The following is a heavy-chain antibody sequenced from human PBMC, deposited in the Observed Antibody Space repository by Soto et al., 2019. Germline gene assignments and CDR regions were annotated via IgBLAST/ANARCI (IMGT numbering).Heavy chain of an antibody. V-gene: IGHV3-30*14. CDR2: ISSDGSQK. CDR1: GFTFNTYS. Sequence: QVQLVESGGGVVQPGGSLRLSCVASGFTFNTYSMQWVRQTPGKGMEWVGVISSDGSQKYYGDSVKGRFTISRDNSKNTLYVQMNSLRPEDTGVYYCARDGREDGTFDYWGHGTLVTVSS. CDR3: ARDGREDGTFDY. D-gene: IGHD1-1*01. J-gene: IGHJ4*01.